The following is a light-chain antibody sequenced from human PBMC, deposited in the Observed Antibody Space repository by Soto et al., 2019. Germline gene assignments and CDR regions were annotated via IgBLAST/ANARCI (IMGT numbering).Light chain of an antibody. CDR1: SSDVGSSNL. CDR3: CSFARSSSFYA. Sequence: QSALTQPVSVSGSPGQSITISCSGTSSDVGSSNLVSWYQHHPGKAPKLIIFEGDRRPSGVSGRFSGSKSGNTASLTISGLQAEDEADYYCCSFARSSSFYAFGTGTKVTVL. CDR2: EGD. J-gene: IGLJ1*01. V-gene: IGLV2-23*01.